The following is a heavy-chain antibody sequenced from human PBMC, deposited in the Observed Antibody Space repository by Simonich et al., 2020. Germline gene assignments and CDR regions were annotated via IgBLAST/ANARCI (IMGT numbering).Heavy chain of an antibody. CDR2: SYHSGST. D-gene: IGHD6-13*01. V-gene: IGHV4-38-2*01. CDR3: ARVGYSNYYYYGMDV. CDR1: GYSISSGYY. Sequence: QVQLQESGPGLVKPSETLSLTCAVSGYSISSGYYWGWIRQPPGKGLEWIGSSYHSGSTYYNPSRRSRVTISVDPSKNQFSLKLSSVTAADTAVYYCARVGYSNYYYYGMDVWGQGTTVTVSS. J-gene: IGHJ6*02.